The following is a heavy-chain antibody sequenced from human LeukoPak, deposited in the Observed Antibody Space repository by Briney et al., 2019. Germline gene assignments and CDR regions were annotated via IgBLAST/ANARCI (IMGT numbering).Heavy chain of an antibody. V-gene: IGHV4-4*07. CDR3: ARALRDYDFWSGYYIAGYYFDY. J-gene: IGHJ4*02. D-gene: IGHD3-3*01. CDR1: GGSISSYY. CDR2: IYTSGST. Sequence: SETLSLTCTVSGGSISSYYWSWIRQPAGKGLEWIGRIYTSGSTNYNPSLKSRVTISVDTSKNQFSLKLSSVTAADTAVYYCARALRDYDFWSGYYIAGYYFDYWGQGTLVTVSS.